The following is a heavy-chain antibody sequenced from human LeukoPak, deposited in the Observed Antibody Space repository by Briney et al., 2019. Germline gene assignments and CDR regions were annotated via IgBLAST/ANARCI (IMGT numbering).Heavy chain of an antibody. Sequence: SGGSLRLSCAASGFTFSSYGMHWVRQAPGKGLEWVAVISYDGSNKYYADSVKGRFTISRDNAKNTLYLQMNSLRAEDTAVYYCVLLSLTPGWGQGTLVTVSS. CDR3: VLLSLTPG. CDR1: GFTFSSYG. D-gene: IGHD3-10*01. J-gene: IGHJ4*02. V-gene: IGHV3-30*03. CDR2: ISYDGSNK.